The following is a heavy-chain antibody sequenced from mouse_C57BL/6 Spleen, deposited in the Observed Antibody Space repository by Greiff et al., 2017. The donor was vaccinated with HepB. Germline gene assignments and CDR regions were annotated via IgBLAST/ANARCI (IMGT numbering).Heavy chain of an antibody. CDR2: ISSGSSTI. CDR3: ARPGGYLYYFDY. D-gene: IGHD2-2*01. CDR1: GFTFSDYG. Sequence: EVMLVESGGGLVKPGGSLKLSCAASGFTFSDYGMHWVRQAPEKGLEWVAYISSGSSTIYYADTVKGRFTISRDNAKNTLFLQMTSLRSEDTAMYYCARPGGYLYYFDYWGQGTTLTVSS. V-gene: IGHV5-17*01. J-gene: IGHJ2*01.